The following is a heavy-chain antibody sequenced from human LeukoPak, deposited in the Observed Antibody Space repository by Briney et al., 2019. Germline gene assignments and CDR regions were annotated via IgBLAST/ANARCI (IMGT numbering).Heavy chain of an antibody. V-gene: IGHV5-51*01. Sequence: GESLKISCKGSGYSFTSYWIGWVRQMPGKGLEWMGIIYPGDSDTRYSPSFQGQVTISADKSISTAYLQWSSLKASDTAMYYCARQSLAVAGTYNWFDPWGQGTLVTVSS. CDR1: GYSFTSYW. CDR2: IYPGDSDT. D-gene: IGHD6-19*01. CDR3: ARQSLAVAGTYNWFDP. J-gene: IGHJ5*02.